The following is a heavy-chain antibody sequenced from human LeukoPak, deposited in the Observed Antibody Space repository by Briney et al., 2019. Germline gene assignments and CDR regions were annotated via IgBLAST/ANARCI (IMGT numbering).Heavy chain of an antibody. CDR2: IDSSGGT. Sequence: SETLSLTCTVSGGSISSYYWSWIRQPPGKGLEWIGYIDSSGGTYYNASLKSRLSMSLDASKSQFSLRLRSVTAADTGVYYCARERGTVAFYYMDVWGTGTTVAVSS. CDR3: ARERGTVAFYYMDV. J-gene: IGHJ6*03. CDR1: GGSISSYY. D-gene: IGHD4-17*01. V-gene: IGHV4-59*06.